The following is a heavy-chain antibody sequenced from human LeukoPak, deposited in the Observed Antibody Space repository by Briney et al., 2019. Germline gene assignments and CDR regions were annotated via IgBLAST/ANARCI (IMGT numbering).Heavy chain of an antibody. Sequence: GGSLRLSCAVSGFTLSTYGMHWVRQGPGKGLEWVAAIWYDGSNKYYADSVKGRFTISRDNSKNTLNLQMNSLRAEDTAVYYCARDRGNGVYYLDYWGQGTAVTVSS. CDR3: ARDRGNGVYYLDY. CDR1: GFTLSTYG. J-gene: IGHJ4*02. V-gene: IGHV3-33*01. D-gene: IGHD2-8*01. CDR2: IWYDGSNK.